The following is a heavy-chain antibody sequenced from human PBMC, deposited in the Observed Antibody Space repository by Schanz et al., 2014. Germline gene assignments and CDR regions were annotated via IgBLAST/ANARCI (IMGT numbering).Heavy chain of an antibody. CDR1: GFTFSDAW. D-gene: IGHD3-10*01. Sequence: EVQLVESGGGLVKPGGFLRLSCAASGFTFSDAWMSWVRQAPGKGLEWVGRIKSKFDGGTTDYAAPVKDRFTISRDDSKNTLYLQMNSLKTEDTAVYHCTADLWFGAVWGVWWGQGTLVTVSS. V-gene: IGHV3-15*01. CDR2: IKSKFDGGTT. CDR3: TADLWFGAVWGVW. J-gene: IGHJ4*02.